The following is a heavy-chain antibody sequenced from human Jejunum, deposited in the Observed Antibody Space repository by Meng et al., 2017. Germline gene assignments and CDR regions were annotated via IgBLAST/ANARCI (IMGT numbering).Heavy chain of an antibody. CDR2: LWSDGSER. V-gene: IGHV3-33*03. J-gene: IGHJ5*02. CDR3: ARGAYLDSGAYGLDP. Sequence: GESLKISCAASGFSFSDYGMHWVRQPPGKGLEWVAVLWSDGSERYYAGSVEGRFTISRDNSKNTLFLEINSLRAEDTAVYYCARGAYLDSGAYGLDPWGQGTPVTVSS. CDR1: GFSFSDYG. D-gene: IGHD3-22*01.